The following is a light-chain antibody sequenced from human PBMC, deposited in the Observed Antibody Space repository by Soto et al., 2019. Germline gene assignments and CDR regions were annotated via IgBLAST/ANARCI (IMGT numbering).Light chain of an antibody. Sequence: SALTQPPSASGSFGQSVTISCTGTSSDVGGYNYVSWYQQHPGKAPKLMIYEVSERPSGVPDRFSGSKSGNPASLTVSGLQAVDEADYYCSSYSGTNYHYVFGTGTKVTVL. J-gene: IGLJ1*01. CDR2: EVS. CDR3: SSYSGTNYHYV. V-gene: IGLV2-8*01. CDR1: SSDVGGYNY.